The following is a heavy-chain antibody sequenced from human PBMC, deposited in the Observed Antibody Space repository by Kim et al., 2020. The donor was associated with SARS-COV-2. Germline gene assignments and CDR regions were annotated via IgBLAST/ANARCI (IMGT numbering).Heavy chain of an antibody. D-gene: IGHD6-13*01. CDR3: ARGARTREIAAAGSWFDP. Sequence: SETLSLTCTVSGGSISSGGYYWSWIRQHPGKGLEWIGYIYYSGSTYYNPSLKSRVTISVDTSKNQFSLKLSSVTAADTAVYYCARGARTREIAAAGSWFDPWGQGTLVTVSS. J-gene: IGHJ5*02. V-gene: IGHV4-31*03. CDR1: GGSISSGGYY. CDR2: IYYSGST.